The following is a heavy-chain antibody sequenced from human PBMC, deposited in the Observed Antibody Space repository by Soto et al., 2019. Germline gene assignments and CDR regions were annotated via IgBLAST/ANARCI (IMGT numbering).Heavy chain of an antibody. D-gene: IGHD3-10*01. J-gene: IGHJ4*02. Sequence: EVQLLESGGGLVQPGGSLRLSCAASGFTFSSYAMSWVRQAPGKGLEWVSAISGSGGSTYYADSVKGRFTICRDNSKNKLYLQMNSLRAEDTAVYYCGKDLRGYNQEEDYCGQGTLVTVSS. CDR2: ISGSGGST. CDR3: GKDLRGYNQEEDY. V-gene: IGHV3-23*01. CDR1: GFTFSSYA.